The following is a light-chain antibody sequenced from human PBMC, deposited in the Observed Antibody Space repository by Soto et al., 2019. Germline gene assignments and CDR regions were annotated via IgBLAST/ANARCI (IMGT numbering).Light chain of an antibody. Sequence: SYELTQPPSASVAPGQTARITCGGNNTGSKSVHWYQQKPRQAPVLVVYDDSDRPSGVTDRFSGSKSGNTATLAISRLEPEDEADYYCQVWDGSRNHVVFGGGTKLTVL. J-gene: IGLJ2*01. CDR2: DDS. CDR3: QVWDGSRNHVV. CDR1: NTGSKS. V-gene: IGLV3-21*02.